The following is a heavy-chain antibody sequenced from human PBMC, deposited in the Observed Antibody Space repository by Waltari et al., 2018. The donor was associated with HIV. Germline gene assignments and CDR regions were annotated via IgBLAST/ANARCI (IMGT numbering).Heavy chain of an antibody. CDR3: ARSSSGSGSYYNV. J-gene: IGHJ4*02. CDR1: RHSSTSYW. Sequence: EVQLAQSGAEVKKPGESLKLSCNDSRHSSTSYWTGWVRPMPGKGLEWMGIIYPGDSDTRYSPSFQGQVTISADKSISTAYLQWSSLKASDTAMYYCARSSSGSGSYYNVWGQGTLVTVSS. D-gene: IGHD3-10*01. V-gene: IGHV5-51*01. CDR2: IYPGDSDT.